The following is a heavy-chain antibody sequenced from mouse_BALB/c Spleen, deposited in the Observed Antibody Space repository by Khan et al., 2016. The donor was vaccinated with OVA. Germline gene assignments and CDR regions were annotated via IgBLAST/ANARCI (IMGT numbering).Heavy chain of an antibody. J-gene: IGHJ2*01. D-gene: IGHD1-1*01. CDR2: INPHIGET. CDR1: GYSFTGYF. Sequence: VQLQQSGPELVKPGASVKISCKASGYSFTGYFMNWVMQSHGKGLEWIGRINPHIGETFYNQKFKGKATLTVDESSSTAHMELRSLASEDSAVYYCTRLYRSDFDYWGQGTTLTVSS. CDR3: TRLYRSDFDY. V-gene: IGHV1-20*02.